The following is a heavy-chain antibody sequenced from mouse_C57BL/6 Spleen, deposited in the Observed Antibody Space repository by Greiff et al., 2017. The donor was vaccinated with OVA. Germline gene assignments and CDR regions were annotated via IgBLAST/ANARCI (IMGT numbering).Heavy chain of an antibody. CDR3: ARQYDYDAMDY. V-gene: IGHV5-6*02. CDR1: GFTFSSYG. J-gene: IGHJ4*01. CDR2: ISSGGSYT. Sequence: DVMLVESGGDLVKPGGSLKLSCAASGFTFSSYGMSWVRQTPDKRLEWVATISSGGSYTYYPDSVKGRFTISRDNAKNTLYLQMSSLKSEDKAMYYCARQYDYDAMDYWGQGTSVTVSS.